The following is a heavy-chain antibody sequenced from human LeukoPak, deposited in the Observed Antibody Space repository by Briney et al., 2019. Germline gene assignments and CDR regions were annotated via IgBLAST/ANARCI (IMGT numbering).Heavy chain of an antibody. V-gene: IGHV3-23*01. D-gene: IGHD7-27*01. CDR3: ARDPNWGSGY. J-gene: IGHJ4*02. CDR2: IGTSGGGI. Sequence: GGSLRLSCAASGFTFSNYVMIWVRQAPGKGLEWVSIIGTSGGGIHYADSVKGRFSISRDNSKNTLSLQMNSLRVDDTAVYYCARDPNWGSGYWGQGTLVTVSS. CDR1: GFTFSNYV.